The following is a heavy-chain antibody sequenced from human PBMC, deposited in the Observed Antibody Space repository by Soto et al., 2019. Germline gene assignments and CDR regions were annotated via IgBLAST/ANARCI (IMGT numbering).Heavy chain of an antibody. CDR1: GAALNSENYY. Sequence: PSETLSLTCSVSGAALNSENYYWSWIRQVPGKGLEWIGHIYVTGAVDYNPSLRDRITISQDTSERQFSLNLSLVTAADTAVYYCARLRIATNNYKWLDPWGQGTLVTVSS. J-gene: IGHJ5*02. V-gene: IGHV4-31*03. CDR2: IYVTGAV. D-gene: IGHD2-21*01. CDR3: ARLRIATNNYKWLDP.